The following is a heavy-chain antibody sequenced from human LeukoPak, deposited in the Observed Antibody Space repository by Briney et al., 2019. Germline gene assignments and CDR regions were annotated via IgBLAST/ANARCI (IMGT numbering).Heavy chain of an antibody. D-gene: IGHD3-22*01. V-gene: IGHV3-74*01. Sequence: GGSLRLPCAASGFTFSNYWMHWVRQAPGKELVWVSRIKSDGSSTNYADSVKGRFTISRDNAKNTLYLQMNGLRAEDAAVYYCVKGYCYTGSGSENWYDPWGQGTLVTVSS. CDR1: GFTFSNYW. CDR2: IKSDGSST. CDR3: VKGYCYTGSGSENWYDP. J-gene: IGHJ5*02.